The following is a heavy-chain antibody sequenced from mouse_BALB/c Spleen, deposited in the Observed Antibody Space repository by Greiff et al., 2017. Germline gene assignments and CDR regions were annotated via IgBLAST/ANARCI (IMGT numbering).Heavy chain of an antibody. J-gene: IGHJ1*01. Sequence: LQQPGSELVRPGASVKLSCKASGYTFTSYWMHWVKQRPGQGLEWIGNIYPGSGSTNYDEKFKSKATLTVDTSSSTAYMQLSSLTSEDSAVYYCARGYYGYFDVWGAGTTVTVSS. V-gene: IGHV1S22*01. D-gene: IGHD2-2*01. CDR2: IYPGSGST. CDR1: GYTFTSYW. CDR3: ARGYYGYFDV.